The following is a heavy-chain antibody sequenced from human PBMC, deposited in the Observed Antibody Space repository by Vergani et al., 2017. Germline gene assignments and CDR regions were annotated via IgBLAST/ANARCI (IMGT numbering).Heavy chain of an antibody. D-gene: IGHD1-26*01. Sequence: QVQLVQSGAEVKKPGSSVKVSCKASGGTFSSYAISWVRQAPGQGLEWMGRIIPIFGTANYEQKFQGRVTITADESTSTAYMELSSLRSEDTAVYYCAREVGATGRYYYYGMDVWGQGTTVTVSS. CDR2: IIPIFGTA. J-gene: IGHJ6*02. CDR3: AREVGATGRYYYYGMDV. CDR1: GGTFSSYA. V-gene: IGHV1-69*15.